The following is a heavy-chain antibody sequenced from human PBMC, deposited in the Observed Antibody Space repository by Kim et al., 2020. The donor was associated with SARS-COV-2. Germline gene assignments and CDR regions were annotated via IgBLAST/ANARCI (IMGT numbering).Heavy chain of an antibody. V-gene: IGHV3-23*01. J-gene: IGHJ4*02. D-gene: IGHD6-19*01. CDR3: AKVPYSSGWVFFDY. Sequence: GGSLRLSCAASGFTFSNYAMSWVRQAPGKGLEWVSGFSGSGGSTYYADSVKGRFTISRDNSKNTLYLQMNSLRAEDTAVYYCAKVPYSSGWVFFDYWGQGTLVTVSS. CDR2: FSGSGGST. CDR1: GFTFSNYA.